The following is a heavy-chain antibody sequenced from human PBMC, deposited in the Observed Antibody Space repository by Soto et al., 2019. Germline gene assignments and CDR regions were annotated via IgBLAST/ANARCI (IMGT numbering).Heavy chain of an antibody. J-gene: IGHJ4*02. D-gene: IGHD3-16*01. CDR2: IYYSGST. Sequence: QVQLQESGPGLVKPSETLSLTCTVSGGSISSYYWSWIRQPPGKGLEWIGYIYYSGSTNYSTSLKSRVTISVDTSKNQFSLNLSSVTAADTAVYYCARGVRKSNIPYYFDYWGQGTLVTVSS. V-gene: IGHV4-59*01. CDR1: GGSISSYY. CDR3: ARGVRKSNIPYYFDY.